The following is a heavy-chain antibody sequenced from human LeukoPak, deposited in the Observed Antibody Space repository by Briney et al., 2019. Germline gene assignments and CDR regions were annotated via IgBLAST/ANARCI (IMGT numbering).Heavy chain of an antibody. CDR2: IIPIFGTA. V-gene: IGHV1-69*13. CDR3: ARSASSGCYLGWFDP. CDR1: GGTFSSYA. D-gene: IGHD6-19*01. Sequence: SVKVSCKASGGTFSSYAISWVRQAPGQGLEWMGGIIPIFGTANYAQKFQGRVTITADESTSTAYMELSSLRSDDTAVYYCARSASSGCYLGWFDPWGQGTLVTVSS. J-gene: IGHJ5*02.